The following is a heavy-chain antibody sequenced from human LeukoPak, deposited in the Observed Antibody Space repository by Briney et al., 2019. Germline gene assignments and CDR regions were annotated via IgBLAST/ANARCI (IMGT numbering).Heavy chain of an antibody. CDR1: GYTFIGYY. CDR3: ARGGYSYGYFSHFDY. J-gene: IGHJ4*02. Sequence: GASVKVSCKTSGYTFIGYYLHWVRQAPGQGLEWMGWINPDTGGTKFAQNFQGRVTMARDTSIGTAYMEVSRLRSDDTAVYYCARGGYSYGYFSHFDYWGQGTLVTVSS. V-gene: IGHV1-2*02. D-gene: IGHD5-18*01. CDR2: INPDTGGT.